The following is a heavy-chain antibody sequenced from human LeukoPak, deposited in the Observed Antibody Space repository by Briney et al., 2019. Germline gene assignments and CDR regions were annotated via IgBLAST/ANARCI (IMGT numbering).Heavy chain of an antibody. CDR1: GFTFSSYS. J-gene: IGHJ4*02. D-gene: IGHD3-22*01. CDR3: ARWGGYYYDSRGY. V-gene: IGHV3-48*01. Sequence: PGGSLRLSCAASGFTFSSYSMNWVRQAPGKGLEWVSSISSSSSTIYYADSVKGRFTISRDNAKNSLYLQMNSLRAEDTAVYYCARWGGYYYDSRGYWGQGTLVTVSS. CDR2: ISSSSSTI.